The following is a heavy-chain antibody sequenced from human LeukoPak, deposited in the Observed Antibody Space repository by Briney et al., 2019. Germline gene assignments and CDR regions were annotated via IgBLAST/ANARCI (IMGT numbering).Heavy chain of an antibody. D-gene: IGHD3-10*01. V-gene: IGHV1-2*02. Sequence: ASVKVSCKASGYTFTGYYMNWVRQAPGQGLEWMGWINPNSGGTNYAQKFQGRVTMTRDTSISTAYMELSRLRSDDTAVYYCARDLNYYGSGSYYNSGNWFDPWGQGTLVTVSS. CDR2: INPNSGGT. J-gene: IGHJ5*02. CDR3: ARDLNYYGSGSYYNSGNWFDP. CDR1: GYTFTGYY.